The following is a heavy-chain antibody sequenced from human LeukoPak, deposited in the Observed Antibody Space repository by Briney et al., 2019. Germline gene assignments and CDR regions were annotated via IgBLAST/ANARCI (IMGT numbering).Heavy chain of an antibody. V-gene: IGHV3-30*02. CDR2: IRYDGSNK. Sequence: HGGSLRLSCAASGFTFSSYGMHWVRQAPGKGLEWVAFIRYDGSNKYYADSVKGRFTISRDNSKNTLYLQMNSLRAEDTAVYYCAKGGGYSSSFNYYYHYYMDVWGKGTTVTVSS. J-gene: IGHJ6*03. D-gene: IGHD6-6*01. CDR3: AKGGGYSSSFNYYYHYYMDV. CDR1: GFTFSSYG.